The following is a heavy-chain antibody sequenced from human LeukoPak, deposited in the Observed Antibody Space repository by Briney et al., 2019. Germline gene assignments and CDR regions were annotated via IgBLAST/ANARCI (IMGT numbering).Heavy chain of an antibody. D-gene: IGHD5-18*01. J-gene: IGHJ4*02. V-gene: IGHV4-39*01. CDR1: GGSISSTAYY. Sequence: SETLSLTCAVSGGSISSTAYYWGWIRQPPGKGLEWNGSFYYSGNTYSYPSLKGRVTIADDTSKNQFSLKLDSETAADTAVNDCARQSTAMGTFCVWGQGTLVPVSS. CDR2: FYYSGNT. CDR3: ARQSTAMGTFCV.